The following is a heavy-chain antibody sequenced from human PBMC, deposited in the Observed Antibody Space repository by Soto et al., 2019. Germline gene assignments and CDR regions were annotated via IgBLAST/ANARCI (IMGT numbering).Heavy chain of an antibody. V-gene: IGHV1-8*02. CDR3: ARRPHCSGGICYYGLDN. D-gene: IGHD2-15*01. J-gene: IGHJ4*02. CDR2: MNPDSGHA. CDR1: GGTFSSYD. Sequence: ASVKVSCKASGGTFSSYDINWVRQAPGQGLEWMGWMNPDSGHAAYAQKFQGRVTLTTSTSTSTVYMEMRSLGSEDTAVYYCARRPHCSGGICYYGLDNWGQGTLVTVSS.